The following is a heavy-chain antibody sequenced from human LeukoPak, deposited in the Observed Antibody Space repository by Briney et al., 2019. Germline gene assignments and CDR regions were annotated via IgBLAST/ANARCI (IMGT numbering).Heavy chain of an antibody. J-gene: IGHJ4*02. D-gene: IGHD3-22*01. CDR1: GYSISSGYY. CDR2: IYHSGST. CDR3: ARGGYYLVYFDY. V-gene: IGHV4-38-2*02. Sequence: SETLSLTCTVSGYSISSGYYWGWIRQPPGKGLEWIGTIYHSGSTYYNPSLKSRVTISVDTSKNQFSLKLSSVTAADTAVYYCARGGYYLVYFDYWGQGTLGTVSS.